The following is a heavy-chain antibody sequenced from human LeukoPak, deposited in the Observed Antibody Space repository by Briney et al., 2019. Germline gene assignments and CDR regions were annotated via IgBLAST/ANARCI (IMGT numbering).Heavy chain of an antibody. J-gene: IGHJ6*02. CDR1: GYTFTGHY. CDR3: ARMDSSSWSNYYYYGMDV. V-gene: IGHV1-2*02. CDR2: INPNSGGT. Sequence: ASVKVSCKASGYTFTGHYMHWVRQAPGQGLGWMGWINPNSGGTNYAQKFQGRVTMTRDTSISTAYMELSRLRSDDTAVYYCARMDSSSWSNYYYYGMDVWGQGTTVTVSS. D-gene: IGHD6-13*01.